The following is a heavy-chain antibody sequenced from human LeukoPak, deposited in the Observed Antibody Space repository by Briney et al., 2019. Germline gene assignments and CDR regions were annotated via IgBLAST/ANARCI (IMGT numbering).Heavy chain of an antibody. J-gene: IGHJ4*02. V-gene: IGHV4-39*07. CDR1: GFTFSNYE. CDR3: ARDSTLAARPGHVY. D-gene: IGHD6-6*01. CDR2: IYYSGST. Sequence: PGGSLRLSCAAYGFTFSNYEMNWVRQAPGKGLEWIGSIYYSGSTYYNPSLKSRVTISVDTSKNQFSLKLSSVAAADTAVYYCARDSTLAARPGHVYWGQGTLVTVSS.